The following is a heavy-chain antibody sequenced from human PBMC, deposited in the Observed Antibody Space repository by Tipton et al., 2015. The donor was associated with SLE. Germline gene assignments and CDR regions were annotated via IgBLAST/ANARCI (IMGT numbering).Heavy chain of an antibody. CDR3: ARDRATSETFPYGLDV. J-gene: IGHJ6*02. CDR1: GFIFSPFI. CDR2: VSSSGSYI. V-gene: IGHV3-21*03. D-gene: IGHD3-3*02. Sequence: VQLVQSGGGLFKPGESLRVSCAASGFIFSPFIMHWVRQTPGKGLEWVSSVSSSGSYIHYADSVKGRFTISRDNAKNSLYLQMNSLRVEDTGVYYCARDRATSETFPYGLDVWGQGTTVTVSS.